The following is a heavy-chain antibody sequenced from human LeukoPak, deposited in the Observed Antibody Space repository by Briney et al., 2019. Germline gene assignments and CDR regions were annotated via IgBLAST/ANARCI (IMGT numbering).Heavy chain of an antibody. CDR3: AKDVDIVATIFDY. CDR1: GFAFSNYF. Sequence: GGSLRLSCEASGFAFSNYFMTWVRQAPGKGLEWVVNIKKDGSEQNYADSVKGRFTISRDNSKNTLNLQMNSLRAEDTAVYYCAKDVDIVATIFDYWGQGTLVTVSS. D-gene: IGHD5-12*01. V-gene: IGHV3-7*05. J-gene: IGHJ4*02. CDR2: IKKDGSEQ.